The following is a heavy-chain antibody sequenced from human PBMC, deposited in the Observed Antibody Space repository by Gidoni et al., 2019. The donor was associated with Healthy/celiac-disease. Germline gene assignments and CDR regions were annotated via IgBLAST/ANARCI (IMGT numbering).Heavy chain of an antibody. V-gene: IGHV3-43D*04. J-gene: IGHJ4*02. CDR3: AKDSIAVAGTSFIDY. CDR1: GFPFDVYA. CDR2: MSWDGGST. D-gene: IGHD6-19*01. Sequence: EVQLVESGGVVVQPRGSLRLSCAASGFPFDVYAMHWVRQAPGTGLEWVSRMSWDGGSTDYADSVKGRFTISRDNSKNSLYRQMNSLRAEDTALYYWAKDSIAVAGTSFIDYWGQGTLVTVSS.